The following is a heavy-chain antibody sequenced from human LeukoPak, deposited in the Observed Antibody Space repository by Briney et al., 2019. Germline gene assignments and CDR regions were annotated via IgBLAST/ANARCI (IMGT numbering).Heavy chain of an antibody. J-gene: IGHJ6*03. CDR3: ARTTEGGYTYGYFYYYYMDV. D-gene: IGHD5-18*01. CDR2: IHYSGST. CDR1: GGSINSYY. Sequence: PSETLSLTCTVSGGSINSYYWSWIRKPPGKGLEWIGYIHYSGSTNYNPSLKSRVTISVDTSKNHFSLKLSSVTAADTAVYYCARTTEGGYTYGYFYYYYMDVWGKGTTVTISS. V-gene: IGHV4-59*01.